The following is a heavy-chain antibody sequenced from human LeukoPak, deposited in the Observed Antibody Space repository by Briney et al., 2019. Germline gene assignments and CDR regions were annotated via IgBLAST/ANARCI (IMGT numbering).Heavy chain of an antibody. V-gene: IGHV3-30*18. CDR2: ISYDGSNK. CDR3: AKDGQLWALDY. J-gene: IGHJ4*02. CDR1: GFTFSSYG. Sequence: GGSLRLSCATSGFTFSSYGTHWVRQAPGKGLEWVAVISYDGSNKYYADSVKGRFTISRDNSKNTLYLQMNSLRAEDTAVYYCAKDGQLWALDYWGQGTLVTVSS. D-gene: IGHD5-18*01.